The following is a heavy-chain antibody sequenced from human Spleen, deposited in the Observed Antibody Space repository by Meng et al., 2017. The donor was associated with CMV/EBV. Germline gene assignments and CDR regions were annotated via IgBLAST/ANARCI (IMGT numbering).Heavy chain of an antibody. V-gene: IGHV1-18*01. J-gene: IGHJ4*02. CDR2: ISSYNGNT. Sequence: ASVQDSCKASGYTFTSYRNSWLRQAPGQGLEWMGGISSYNGNTNYGQTFKGRVTMTRDTSIIKAYMELSRLRSDDTAVYYCARAVGLGGDIDYWGQGTLVAVSS. CDR3: ARAVGLGGDIDY. CDR1: GYTFTSYR. D-gene: IGHD2-21*01.